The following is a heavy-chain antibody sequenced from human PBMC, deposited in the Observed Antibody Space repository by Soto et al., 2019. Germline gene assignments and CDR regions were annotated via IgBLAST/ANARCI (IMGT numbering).Heavy chain of an antibody. CDR3: AKEMSGSTRSCINY. CDR2: ISGTDGGT. CDR1: GFIFSSYA. V-gene: IGHV3-23*01. Sequence: EVQVLESGGGLVQPGGSLRLSCAASGFIFSSYAMSWVRQAPGKGLEWVSVISGTDGGTYYGDSVKGRFTISRDNSKNTLYLQMKSLRAEDTAVYYCAKEMSGSTRSCINYWGQGTLVTVSS. D-gene: IGHD6-13*01. J-gene: IGHJ4*02.